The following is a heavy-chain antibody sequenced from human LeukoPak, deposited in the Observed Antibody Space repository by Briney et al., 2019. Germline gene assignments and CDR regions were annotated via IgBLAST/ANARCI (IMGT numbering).Heavy chain of an antibody. D-gene: IGHD6-6*01. CDR1: GYTFTSYA. Sequence: ASVKVSCKASGYTFTSYAMNWVRQAPGQGLEWMGWVNTNTGNPTYAQGFTGRFVFSLDTSVSTAYLQISSLKAEDTAVYYYAQSLSIAARPSVGFDPWGQGTLVTVSS. J-gene: IGHJ5*02. CDR3: AQSLSIAARPSVGFDP. CDR2: VNTNTGNP. V-gene: IGHV7-4-1*02.